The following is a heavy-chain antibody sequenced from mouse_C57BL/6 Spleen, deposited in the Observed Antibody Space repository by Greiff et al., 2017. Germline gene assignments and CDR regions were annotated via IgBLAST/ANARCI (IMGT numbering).Heavy chain of an antibody. Sequence: EVQLQQSGPELVKPGASVKISCKASGYTFTDYYMNWVKQSHGKSLEWIGDINPNNGGTSYNQKVKGKATLTVDKSSSTAYMELRSLTSEDSAVYYCARGYDYDGIAYWGQGTLVTVAA. V-gene: IGHV1-26*01. CDR3: ARGYDYDGIAY. CDR2: INPNNGGT. CDR1: GYTFTDYY. J-gene: IGHJ3*01. D-gene: IGHD2-4*01.